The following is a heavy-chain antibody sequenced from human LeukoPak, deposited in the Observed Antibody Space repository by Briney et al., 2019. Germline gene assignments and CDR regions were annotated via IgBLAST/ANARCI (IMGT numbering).Heavy chain of an antibody. CDR1: GYSISSGYY. Sequence: SETLSLTCTVSGYSISSGYYWGWIRQPPGKGLEWIGSIYHSGSTYYNPSLKSRVTISVDTSKNQFSLKLSSVTAADTAVYYCARGQMVRGVTSNWFDPWGQGALVTVSS. CDR3: ARGQMVRGVTSNWFDP. CDR2: IYHSGST. J-gene: IGHJ5*02. V-gene: IGHV4-38-2*02. D-gene: IGHD3-10*01.